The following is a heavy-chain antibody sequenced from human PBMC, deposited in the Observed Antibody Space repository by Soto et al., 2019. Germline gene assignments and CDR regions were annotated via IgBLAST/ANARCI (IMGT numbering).Heavy chain of an antibody. CDR2: IYHSGYT. CDR3: ARDSLTGNYFDP. J-gene: IGHJ5*02. D-gene: IGHD1-7*01. Sequence: QMRLQESGSGLVKPSQTLSLTCAVSGGSISSGGYAWNWIRQPPGKGLEWIGYIYHSGYTSYNPSLKTRVTISVDKSKNQFSLTLSFVTAADTAVYYCARDSLTGNYFDPWGQGPLVTVSS. CDR1: GGSISSGGYA. V-gene: IGHV4-30-2*01.